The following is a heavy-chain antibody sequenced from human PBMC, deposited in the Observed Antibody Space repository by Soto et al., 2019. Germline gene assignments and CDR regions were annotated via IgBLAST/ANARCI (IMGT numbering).Heavy chain of an antibody. CDR1: GYTFTSYD. Sequence: QVQLVQSGAEVKKPGASVKVSCKAAGYTFTSYDINWVRQATGQGLEWMGWMNPNSGNTGYAQKFQVRVTMPRKTSISTAYMELTSLRSEDTAVYYCSRGPRNWGVDYWGQGTLVTVSS. V-gene: IGHV1-8*01. J-gene: IGHJ4*02. CDR3: SRGPRNWGVDY. CDR2: MNPNSGNT. D-gene: IGHD7-27*01.